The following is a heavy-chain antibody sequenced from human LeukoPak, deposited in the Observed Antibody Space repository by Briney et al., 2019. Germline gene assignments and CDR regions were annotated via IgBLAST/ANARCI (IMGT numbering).Heavy chain of an antibody. Sequence: GGSLRLACAASEFTYSAYAMSWVRQAPGKGLEWVSTISGDGRSTFYADSVKGRFTISRDDSKTTLFLQMNSLRAEDTAIYYCARRNGGWGAFDIWGQGTVVPVSS. D-gene: IGHD3-16*01. CDR3: ARRNGGWGAFDI. J-gene: IGHJ3*02. CDR1: EFTYSAYA. CDR2: ISGDGRST. V-gene: IGHV3-23*01.